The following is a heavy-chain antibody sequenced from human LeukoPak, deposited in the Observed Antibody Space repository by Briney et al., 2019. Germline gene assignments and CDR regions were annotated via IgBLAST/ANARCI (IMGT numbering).Heavy chain of an antibody. CDR1: GYTFTSYW. V-gene: IGHV5-51*01. CDR2: IYPGDSDT. J-gene: IGHJ4*02. D-gene: IGHD4-23*01. Sequence: GESLKISCKLSGYTFTSYWVVWVRQMPGKGLEWMGIIYPGDSDTKYSPSFQGQVTVSADKSISTAYLQWSSLKASDTAMYYCATNDYGGNLYYFDFGGQGTLVTVSS. CDR3: ATNDYGGNLYYFDF.